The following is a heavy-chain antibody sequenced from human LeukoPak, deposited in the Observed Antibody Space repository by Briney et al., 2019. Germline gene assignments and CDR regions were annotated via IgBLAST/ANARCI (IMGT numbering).Heavy chain of an antibody. CDR2: IYYSGST. CDR3: ARLWDGYNLYYFDY. D-gene: IGHD5-24*01. J-gene: IGHJ4*02. Sequence: WVRQPPGKGLEWIGSIYYSGSTYYNPSLKSRVTISVDTSKNQFSLKLSSVTAADTAAYYCARLWDGYNLYYFDYWGQGTLVTVSS. V-gene: IGHV4-39*01.